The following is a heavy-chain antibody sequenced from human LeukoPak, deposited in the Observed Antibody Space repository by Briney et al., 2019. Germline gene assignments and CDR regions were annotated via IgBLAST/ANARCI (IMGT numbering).Heavy chain of an antibody. CDR2: ISSSGSTI. Sequence: GGSLRLSCAASGFTLSDYYMSWIRQAPGKGLEWVSYISSSGSTIYYADSVKGRFTISRDNAKNSLYLQMNSLRAEDTAVYYCARVFVGYCSSTSCYGPPDYWGQGTLVTVSS. D-gene: IGHD2-2*03. V-gene: IGHV3-11*01. CDR1: GFTLSDYY. CDR3: ARVFVGYCSSTSCYGPPDY. J-gene: IGHJ4*02.